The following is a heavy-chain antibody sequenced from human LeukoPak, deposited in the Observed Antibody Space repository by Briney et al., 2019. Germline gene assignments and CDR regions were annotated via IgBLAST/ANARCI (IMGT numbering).Heavy chain of an antibody. D-gene: IGHD4-17*01. CDR2: IYYSGST. Sequence: KSSETLSLTCTASGGSISSSSYYWGWIRQPPGKGLEWIGSIYYSGSTYYNPSLKSRVTISVDTSKNQFSLKLSSVTAADTAVYYCARTTTVTTFDYWGQGTLVTVSS. CDR1: GGSISSSSYY. J-gene: IGHJ4*02. V-gene: IGHV4-39*01. CDR3: ARTTTVTTFDY.